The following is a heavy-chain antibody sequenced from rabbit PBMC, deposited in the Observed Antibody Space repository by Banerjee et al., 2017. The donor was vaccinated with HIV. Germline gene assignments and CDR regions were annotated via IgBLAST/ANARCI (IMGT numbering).Heavy chain of an antibody. J-gene: IGHJ4*01. Sequence: QEQLEESGGDLVKPEGSLTLTCTASGFSFSSYWMCWVRQAPGKGLELIACIDTGSSGNTYYASWAKGRFTISKTSSTTVTLQMTSLTAADTATYFCARDLTGVTGWNFNLWGPGTLVTVS. CDR1: GFSFSSYW. CDR2: IDTGSSGNT. CDR3: ARDLTGVTGWNFNL. D-gene: IGHD7-1*01. V-gene: IGHV1S45*01.